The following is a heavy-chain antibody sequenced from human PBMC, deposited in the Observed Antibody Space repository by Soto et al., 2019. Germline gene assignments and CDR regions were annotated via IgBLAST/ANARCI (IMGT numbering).Heavy chain of an antibody. CDR1: GFTFSSYA. V-gene: IGHV3-30-3*01. Sequence: QVQLVESGGGVVQPGRSLRLSCAASGFTFSSYAMHWVRQAPGKGLEWVAVISYDGSNKYYADSVKGRFTISRDNSNXTVXLQMNSLKTEDTAVYYCARDKSPYSSGWHNRHFDYWGQGTLVTVSS. D-gene: IGHD6-19*01. CDR3: ARDKSPYSSGWHNRHFDY. CDR2: ISYDGSNK. J-gene: IGHJ4*02.